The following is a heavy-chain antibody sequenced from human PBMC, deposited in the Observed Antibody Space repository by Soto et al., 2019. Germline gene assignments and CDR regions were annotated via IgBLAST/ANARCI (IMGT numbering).Heavy chain of an antibody. CDR1: GYTFTAYY. Sequence: QAQLVQSGAEVKKPGASVKVSCKTSGYTFTAYYIHWVRQAPGQGLEWVGLINPKTGDTKYAQKFQGRVTMTGDTSITTAYMELGRLRSDDTAVYYCARQLAYCGGDCYTEPIDYWGQGTLVTVSS. CDR2: INPKTGDT. V-gene: IGHV1-2*02. J-gene: IGHJ4*02. CDR3: ARQLAYCGGDCYTEPIDY. D-gene: IGHD2-21*02.